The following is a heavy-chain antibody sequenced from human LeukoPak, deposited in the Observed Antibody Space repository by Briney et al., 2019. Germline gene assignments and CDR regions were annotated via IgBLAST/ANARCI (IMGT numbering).Heavy chain of an antibody. CDR1: GFTFSNYA. CDR2: ISSNSGSI. CDR3: GKSTPSSS. Sequence: GGSLRLSCAASGFTFSNYAMNWVRQAPGKGLEWVSVISSNSGSIFYADSVKGRFTISGDDSNTLYLQMNSLRADDTAVYYCGKSTPSSSWGQGTLVIVS. J-gene: IGHJ4*02. D-gene: IGHD2-15*01. V-gene: IGHV3-23*01.